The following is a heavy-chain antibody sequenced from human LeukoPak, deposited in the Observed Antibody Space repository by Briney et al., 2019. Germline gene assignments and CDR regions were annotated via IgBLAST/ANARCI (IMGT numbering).Heavy chain of an antibody. CDR3: AVMVVTAMYDY. Sequence: GGSLRLSCAASGFTFSSYGMHWVRQAPGKGLEWVAVISYDGSDKYYADSVKGRFTISRDNSKNTPYLQMNSLRAEDTAVYYCAVMVVTAMYDYWGQGTLVTVSS. J-gene: IGHJ4*02. CDR2: ISYDGSDK. CDR1: GFTFSSYG. V-gene: IGHV3-30*03. D-gene: IGHD2-21*02.